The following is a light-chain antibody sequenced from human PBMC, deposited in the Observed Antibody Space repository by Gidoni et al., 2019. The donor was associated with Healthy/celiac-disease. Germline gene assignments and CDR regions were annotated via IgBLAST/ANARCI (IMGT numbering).Light chain of an antibody. Sequence: QSVLTQPPSASGTPGQRVTLPCSGSSSNIGSNTVNWYQQLPGTAPKLLIYSNNQRPSGVPDRFSGSKSGTSASLAISGLQSEDEADYYCAAWDDSLKGVFGGGTKLTVL. J-gene: IGLJ2*01. V-gene: IGLV1-44*01. CDR1: SSNIGSNT. CDR3: AAWDDSLKGV. CDR2: SNN.